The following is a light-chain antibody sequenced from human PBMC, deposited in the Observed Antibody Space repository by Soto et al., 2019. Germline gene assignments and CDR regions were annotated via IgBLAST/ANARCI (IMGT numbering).Light chain of an antibody. CDR1: QGISSF. Sequence: IQLTQSPYSLSASVGDRVTITCRASQGISSFLAWYQQKPGKAPKLLIYGASTLQSGVPSRFSGSGSGTDFTLTIGSLQPEDFATYHCQQLNSFPIPFGPGTKVDIK. V-gene: IGKV1-9*01. CDR2: GAS. J-gene: IGKJ3*01. CDR3: QQLNSFPIP.